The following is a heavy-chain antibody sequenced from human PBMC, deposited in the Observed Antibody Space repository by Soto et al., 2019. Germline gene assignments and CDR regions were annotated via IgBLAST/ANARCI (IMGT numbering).Heavy chain of an antibody. V-gene: IGHV4-59*01. CDR2: IYFSGIA. CDR1: GASITDSY. D-gene: IGHD2-15*01. CDR3: ARGDSDLAVSEAAY. Sequence: QMQMQESGPRLVKPSETLSLTCTVSGASITDSYWSWIRKPPEKGLEWIGYIYFSGIANYNPSLQSRATISRDTSKNEFSLKLTSVTAADTAIYYCARGDSDLAVSEAAYWGQGTVVTVSS. J-gene: IGHJ1*01.